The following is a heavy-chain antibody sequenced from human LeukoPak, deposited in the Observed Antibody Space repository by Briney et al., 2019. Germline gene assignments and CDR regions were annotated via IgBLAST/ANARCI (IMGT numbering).Heavy chain of an antibody. CDR2: ISYDGSNK. CDR3: AKDRDSSGWYVFDY. V-gene: IGHV3-30*18. CDR1: GFTFSSYG. J-gene: IGHJ4*02. D-gene: IGHD6-19*01. Sequence: GGSLRLSCAASGFTFSSYGMHWVRQAPRKGLEGVAVISYDGSNKYYADSVKGRFTISRDNSKNTLYLQMNSLRAEDTAVYYCAKDRDSSGWYVFDYWGQGTLVTVSS.